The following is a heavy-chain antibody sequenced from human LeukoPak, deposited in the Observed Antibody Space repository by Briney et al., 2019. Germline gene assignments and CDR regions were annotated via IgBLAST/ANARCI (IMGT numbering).Heavy chain of an antibody. J-gene: IGHJ4*02. CDR3: GRDIATAVDY. CDR1: GFTFSSFR. Sequence: AGSLRLSCTGPGFTFSSFRMHWYPQAQGMGMVYVSHINTAALSTNHTASAKVRFTISRDNATTPLDLPILNPRANATAIYSCGRDIATAVDYWGLGTLVTVPS. CDR2: INTAALST. V-gene: IGHV3-74*01. D-gene: IGHD6-13*01.